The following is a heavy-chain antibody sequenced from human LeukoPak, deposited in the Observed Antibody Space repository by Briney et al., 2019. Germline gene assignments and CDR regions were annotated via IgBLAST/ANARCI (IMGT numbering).Heavy chain of an antibody. Sequence: PSETLSLTCTVSGGSISSYYWSWIRQPPGKGLEYIAYMHYSGVTNYNPSLKSRVSMSVDTSKNQLSLRLTSVTAADTAVYYCASFLYGSNGFDYWGQGTLVTVSS. CDR3: ASFLYGSNGFDY. D-gene: IGHD4/OR15-4a*01. CDR2: MHYSGVT. CDR1: GGSISSYY. V-gene: IGHV4-59*01. J-gene: IGHJ4*02.